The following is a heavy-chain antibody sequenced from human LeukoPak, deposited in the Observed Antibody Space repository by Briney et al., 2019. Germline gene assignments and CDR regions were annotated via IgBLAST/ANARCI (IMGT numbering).Heavy chain of an antibody. Sequence: VGSLRLSCAASGFTFSSYAMSWVRQAPGKGLEWVSAVSSSGGSTNYADYVKGQFTISRDNFKNTVYLHMNNLRAEDTAVYYCAKEGRKTGNTYGYEFDSWGQGTLVTVSA. CDR2: VSSSGGST. CDR3: AKEGRKTGNTYGYEFDS. J-gene: IGHJ4*02. CDR1: GFTFSSYA. D-gene: IGHD5-18*01. V-gene: IGHV3-23*01.